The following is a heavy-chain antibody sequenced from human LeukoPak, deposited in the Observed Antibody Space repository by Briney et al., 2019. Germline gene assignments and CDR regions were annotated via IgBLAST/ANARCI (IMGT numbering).Heavy chain of an antibody. J-gene: IGHJ4*02. V-gene: IGHV4-59*01. CDR3: ARDYYGSGSYYKN. CDR2: IYYSGST. CDR1: GGSISSYY. D-gene: IGHD3-10*01. Sequence: SETLSLTCTVSGGSISSYYWSWIRQPPGKGLEWIGYIYYSGSTNYNPSLKSRVTISEDTSKNQYSLKLSSVTAADTAVYYCARDYYGSGSYYKNWGQGTLVTVSS.